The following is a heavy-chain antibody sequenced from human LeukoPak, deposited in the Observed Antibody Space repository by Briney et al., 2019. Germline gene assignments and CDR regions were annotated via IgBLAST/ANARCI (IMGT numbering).Heavy chain of an antibody. V-gene: IGHV5-51*01. Sequence: GESLKISCKASGYSFTTNWIGWVRQMPGQGLEWMGIIFPGDSDTRYSPSFQGQVTISADKSISIAYLQWRSLKASDTAIYYCAKSSYRGAIAAAGVDYWGQGTLVTVSS. D-gene: IGHD6-13*01. CDR2: IFPGDSDT. J-gene: IGHJ4*02. CDR1: GYSFTTNW. CDR3: AKSSYRGAIAAAGVDY.